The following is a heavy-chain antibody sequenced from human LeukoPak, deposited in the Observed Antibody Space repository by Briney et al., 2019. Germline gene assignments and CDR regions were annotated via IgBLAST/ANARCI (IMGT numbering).Heavy chain of an antibody. D-gene: IGHD2-15*01. CDR3: ARGRLGDCSGGSCYQGGFDP. J-gene: IGHJ5*02. CDR1: GYTFTSYG. CDR2: ISAYNGNT. Sequence: ASVKVSCKASGYTFTSYGISWVRQAPGQGLEWMGWISAYNGNTNYAQKLQGRVTMTTDTSTSTAYMELRSLRSDDTAVYYCARGRLGDCSGGSCYQGGFDPWGQGTLVTVSS. V-gene: IGHV1-18*01.